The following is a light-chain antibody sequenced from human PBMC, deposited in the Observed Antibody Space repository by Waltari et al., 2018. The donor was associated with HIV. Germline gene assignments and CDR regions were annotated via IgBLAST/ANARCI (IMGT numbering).Light chain of an antibody. J-gene: IGLJ3*02. V-gene: IGLV10-54*01. CDR2: RNN. CDR3: SAWDSSLSAPV. Sequence: QAGLTQPPSVSKGLRQTATLTCTGNSNNVGNQGAAWLQQHQGHPPKLLSYRNNNRPSGISERLSASRSGNTASLTITGLQPEDEADYYCSAWDSSLSAPVFGGGTKLTVL. CDR1: SNNVGNQG.